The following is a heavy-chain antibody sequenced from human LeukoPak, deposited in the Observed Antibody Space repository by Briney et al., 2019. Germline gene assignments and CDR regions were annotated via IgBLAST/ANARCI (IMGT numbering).Heavy chain of an antibody. CDR1: GGSISPYF. D-gene: IGHD3-10*01. CDR2: ISYTGST. Sequence: MPSETLSLTCTVSGGSISPYFWSWIRQPPGKGLEWIGYISYTGSTNYNPSLKSRVTISVDTSKNQFSPQLTSVTAADTAVYYCARDDYRGVTNFDPWGQGTLVTVSS. CDR3: ARDDYRGVTNFDP. V-gene: IGHV4-59*01. J-gene: IGHJ5*02.